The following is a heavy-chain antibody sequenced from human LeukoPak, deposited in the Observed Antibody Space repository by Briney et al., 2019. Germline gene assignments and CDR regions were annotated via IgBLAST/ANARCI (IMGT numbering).Heavy chain of an antibody. D-gene: IGHD3-22*01. V-gene: IGHV3-30*04. CDR2: ITIDGTIK. CDR3: ARDRGIVVVKTGFDL. J-gene: IGHJ4*02. Sequence: PGGSLRLSCAASGSTFSSYAMHWVRQAPGEGLEWVAVITIDGTIKYYVDSVKGRFTISRDNSKNTLYLRMNSLRAEDTAVYYCARDRGIVVVKTGFDLWGQGTLVTVSS. CDR1: GSTFSSYA.